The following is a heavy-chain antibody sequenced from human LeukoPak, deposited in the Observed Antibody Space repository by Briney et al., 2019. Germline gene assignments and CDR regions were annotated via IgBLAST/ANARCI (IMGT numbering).Heavy chain of an antibody. CDR2: ISSSSSTI. V-gene: IGHV3-48*01. CDR3: AKNGHRGAHCSGGSCYHSYYYYTDV. CDR1: RFTFSSYT. Sequence: GGSLRLSCAASRFTFSSYTMNWVRQAPGKGLEWVSYISSSSSTIYYADSVKGRFTISRDNAKNSLYLQMNSLRAEAMSIYYCAKNGHRGAHCSGGSCYHSYYYYTDVRGKETTLTISS. D-gene: IGHD2-15*01. J-gene: IGHJ6*03.